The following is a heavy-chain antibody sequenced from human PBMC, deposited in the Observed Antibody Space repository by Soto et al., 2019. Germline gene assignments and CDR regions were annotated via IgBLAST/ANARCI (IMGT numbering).Heavy chain of an antibody. D-gene: IGHD4-17*01. CDR3: GHMDTTVTRR. Sequence: QITLKESGPTLVKPTQTLTLTCTFSGLSLSTSGVGVGWIRQPPGKALEWLALIYWDDDKGYSPSLKSRLTITKDTSKIQVVLTMTNMDPVDTATYYCGHMDTTVTRRWGQGILVTVSS. J-gene: IGHJ4*02. V-gene: IGHV2-5*02. CDR2: IYWDDDK. CDR1: GLSLSTSGVG.